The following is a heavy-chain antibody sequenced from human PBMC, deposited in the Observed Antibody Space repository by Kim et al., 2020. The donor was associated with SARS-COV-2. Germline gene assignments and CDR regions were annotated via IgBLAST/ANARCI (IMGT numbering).Heavy chain of an antibody. V-gene: IGHV3-23*01. CDR2: LSGSGRNT. D-gene: IGHD6-19*01. J-gene: IGHJ4*01. Sequence: GGSLRLSCAASGFTFNNYAMSWVRQPPGKGPEWVSSLSGSGRNTYYADSVRGRFTISRDNSKNTLYLQMNRLRVDDTAIYYCAKDGGGWYTSGWYYFD. CDR3: AKDGGGWYTSGWYYFD. CDR1: GFTFNNYA.